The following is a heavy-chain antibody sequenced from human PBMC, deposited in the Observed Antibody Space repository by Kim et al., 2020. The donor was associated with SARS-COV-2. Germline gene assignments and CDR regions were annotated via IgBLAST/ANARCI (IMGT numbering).Heavy chain of an antibody. V-gene: IGHV3-7*01. CDR3: ARDWPASFDY. CDR2: INQDGSNI. D-gene: IGHD2-2*01. J-gene: IGHJ4*02. Sequence: GGSLRLSCAASGFTFTPYSMSWVRQAPGKGLEWVANINQDGSNIYYVDSVKGRFTISRDNAKNSLFLQMNSLRAEDTAVYYCARDWPASFDYWGQGTLVT. CDR1: GFTFTPYS.